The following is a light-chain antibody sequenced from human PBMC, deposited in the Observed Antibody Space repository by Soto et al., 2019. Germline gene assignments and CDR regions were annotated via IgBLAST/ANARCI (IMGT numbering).Light chain of an antibody. CDR2: GAS. CDR1: QSVSSSY. V-gene: IGKV3D-20*02. CDR3: QQREHWPPIT. J-gene: IGKJ5*01. Sequence: EIVLTQSPGTLSLSPGEGATLSCRASQSVSSSYLAWYQQKPGQAPRLLIYGASSRATGIPDRFSGSGSGTDFTLTISSLEPEDFAVYYCQQREHWPPITFGQGTRLEIK.